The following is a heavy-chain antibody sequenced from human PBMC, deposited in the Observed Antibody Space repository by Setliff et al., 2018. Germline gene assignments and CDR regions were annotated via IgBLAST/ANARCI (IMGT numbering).Heavy chain of an antibody. CDR3: ARAKGYCSSTSCRIYYFDY. CDR1: GGSISSSSYY. D-gene: IGHD2-2*01. J-gene: IGHJ4*02. Sequence: SETLSLTCTVSGGSISSSSYYWGWIRQPPGKGLEWIGSIYYSGSTYYNPSLKSRVTISADTSKNQFSLKLSSVTAADTAVYYCARAKGYCSSTSCRIYYFDYWGQGTLVTVSS. V-gene: IGHV4-39*07. CDR2: IYYSGST.